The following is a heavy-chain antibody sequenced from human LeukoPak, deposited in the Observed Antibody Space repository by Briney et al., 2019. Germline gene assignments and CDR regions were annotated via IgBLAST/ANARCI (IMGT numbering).Heavy chain of an antibody. Sequence: GGSLRLSCAASGFTFSSYGMHWVRQAPGKGLEWVAVIWYDGSNKYYADSVKGRFTISRDNSKNTLYLQMNSLRAEDTAVYYCAREQNGLRGHFDYWGQGTLVTVSS. V-gene: IGHV3-33*01. CDR3: AREQNGLRGHFDY. J-gene: IGHJ4*02. D-gene: IGHD2-8*01. CDR1: GFTFSSYG. CDR2: IWYDGSNK.